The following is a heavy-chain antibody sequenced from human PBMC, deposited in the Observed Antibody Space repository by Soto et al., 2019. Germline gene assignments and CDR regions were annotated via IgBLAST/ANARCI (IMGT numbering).Heavy chain of an antibody. CDR1: GFTFSDHY. V-gene: IGHV3-72*01. CDR2: ARNKANSYTT. J-gene: IGHJ4*02. D-gene: IGHD6-19*01. Sequence: GGSLRLSCAASGFTFSDHYMDWVRQAPGKGLEWVGRARNKANSYTTEYAASVEGRFTISRDGSKNSLYLQMTSLKTDDTAVYYCARVGPVAGVTFSFDYWGQGTPVTVSS. CDR3: ARVGPVAGVTFSFDY.